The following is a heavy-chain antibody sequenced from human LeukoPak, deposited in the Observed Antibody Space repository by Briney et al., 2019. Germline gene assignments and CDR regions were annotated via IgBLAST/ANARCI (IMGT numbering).Heavy chain of an antibody. D-gene: IGHD2-15*01. Sequence: GGSLRLSCAASGFTFSRYSMNWVRQAPGKGLEWISYISSSSSTIYYADSVKGRFTISRDNAKNSLYLQMYSLRDEDTAVYYCAPLGYCSGGSCSLDYWGQGTLVTVSS. V-gene: IGHV3-48*02. CDR2: ISSSSSTI. J-gene: IGHJ4*02. CDR1: GFTFSRYS. CDR3: APLGYCSGGSCSLDY.